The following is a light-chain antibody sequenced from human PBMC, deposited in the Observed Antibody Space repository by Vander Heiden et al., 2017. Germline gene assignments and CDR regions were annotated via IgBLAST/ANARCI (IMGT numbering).Light chain of an antibody. V-gene: IGKV1-39*01. J-gene: IGKJ5*01. CDR2: AAS. Sequence: DIQMTQPPSSLSASVGDRVTITCRASQSISSYLNWYQQKPGKAPKLLIYAASSLQSGVPSRFSGSGSGTDFTLTISRLQPEDFATYYCQQSDSTFFTFGQGTLLEIK. CDR3: QQSDSTFFT. CDR1: QSISSY.